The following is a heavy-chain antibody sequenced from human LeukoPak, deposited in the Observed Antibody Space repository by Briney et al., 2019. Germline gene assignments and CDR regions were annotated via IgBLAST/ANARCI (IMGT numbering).Heavy chain of an antibody. V-gene: IGHV3-23*01. CDR3: AKDQAIVVVPDNWFDP. J-gene: IGHJ5*02. Sequence: PGGSLRLSCAASGFTFSSYAMSWVRQAPGKGLEWVSAISGSGGSTYYADSVKGRFTISRDNSKNTLYLQMNSLRAEDTAVYYCAKDQAIVVVPDNWFDPWGQGTLVTVSS. CDR1: GFTFSSYA. D-gene: IGHD2-2*01. CDR2: ISGSGGST.